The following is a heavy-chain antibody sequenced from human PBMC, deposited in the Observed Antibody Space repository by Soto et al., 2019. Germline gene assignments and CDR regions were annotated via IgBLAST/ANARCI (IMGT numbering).Heavy chain of an antibody. Sequence: SETLSLTCTVSGGSSSSYYWSWIRQPPGKGLEWIGYIYYSGSTNYNPSLKSRVTISVDTSKNQFSLKLSSVTAADTAVYYCARDRGWGNYFDYWGQGTLVTVSS. J-gene: IGHJ4*02. CDR1: GGSSSSYY. CDR3: ARDRGWGNYFDY. D-gene: IGHD6-19*01. CDR2: IYYSGST. V-gene: IGHV4-59*01.